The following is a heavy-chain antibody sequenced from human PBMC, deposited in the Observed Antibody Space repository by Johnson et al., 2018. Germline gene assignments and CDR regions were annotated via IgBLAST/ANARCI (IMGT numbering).Heavy chain of an antibody. J-gene: IGHJ3*02. D-gene: IGHD5-24*01. CDR1: GFTFSSYW. CDR2: INNDGGST. V-gene: IGHV3-74*01. CDR3: AREMATSNDAFDI. Sequence: VQLQESGGGLVQXGGSLRLSCAASGFTFSSYWMHWVRQAPGKGLVWVSRINNDGGSTSYADSVKGRFTISRDNAKNTLYLQRNSLRAEDTAVYYCAREMATSNDAFDIWGQGTMVTVSS.